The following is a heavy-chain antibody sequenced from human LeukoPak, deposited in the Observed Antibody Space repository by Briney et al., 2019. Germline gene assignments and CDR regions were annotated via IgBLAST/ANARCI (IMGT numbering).Heavy chain of an antibody. D-gene: IGHD4-17*01. CDR1: GYSINNYW. CDR3: ARRNTVTTGSDY. V-gene: IGHV5-51*01. J-gene: IGHJ4*02. CDR2: IYPADSDI. Sequence: GESLKISCKGSGYSINNYWIGWVRQMPGKGLEWMGIIYPADSDIRYSPSFQGQVTISADKSISTAYLQWSSLKASDTAMYYCARRNTVTTGSDYWGQGTLVTVSS.